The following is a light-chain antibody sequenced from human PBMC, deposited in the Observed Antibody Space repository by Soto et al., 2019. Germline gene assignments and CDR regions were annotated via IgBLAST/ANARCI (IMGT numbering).Light chain of an antibody. CDR2: EAS. J-gene: IGKJ4*01. V-gene: IGKV3-15*01. CDR3: QRYNNWPLT. Sequence: ETVMTQSPATLSVSPGERATLSCRASQSVNNHLAWYQQKPGQAPRLLIYEASTRATGVPARFSGSRSGTEFTLTINSLQSEDFAVYYCQRYNNWPLTFGGGTKVDIK. CDR1: QSVNNH.